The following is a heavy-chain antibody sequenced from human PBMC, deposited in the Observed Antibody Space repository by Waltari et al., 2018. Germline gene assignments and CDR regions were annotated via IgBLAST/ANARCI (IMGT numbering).Heavy chain of an antibody. Sequence: QVQLVESGGGEVQPGGSLRLSCAASGFPFRYSCMHWVRQAPGKGLEWVALISYDGSDISYADSVKARFTISRDNSKNTLYLQINGLRAEDTAVYYCAKDRIYGPYYTFDSWGQGTLVTVSS. CDR2: ISYDGSDI. CDR1: GFPFRYSC. V-gene: IGHV3-30*18. J-gene: IGHJ4*02. D-gene: IGHD4-17*01. CDR3: AKDRIYGPYYTFDS.